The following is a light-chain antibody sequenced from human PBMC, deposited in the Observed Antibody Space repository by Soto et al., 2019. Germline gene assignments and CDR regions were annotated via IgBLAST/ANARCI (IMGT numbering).Light chain of an antibody. Sequence: QSVLTQPPSVSAAPGQKVTMSCSGGSSNIGNYYVSWHQQLPGTAPKLLIYENDKRPSGIPDRFSGSKSGTSASLTVSGLQAEDEADYYCNSYSGSSNFVVFGTGTKVTVL. CDR2: END. CDR3: NSYSGSSNFVV. J-gene: IGLJ1*01. CDR1: SSNIGNYY. V-gene: IGLV1-51*02.